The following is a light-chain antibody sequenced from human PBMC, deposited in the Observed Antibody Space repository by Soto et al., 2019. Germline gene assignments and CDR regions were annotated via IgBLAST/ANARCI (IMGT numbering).Light chain of an antibody. V-gene: IGLV2-18*02. Sequence: QSVLTQPPSGSGSPGQSVTISCTGTSSDIGKYDRVSWYQQSPGTAPKLIIYEVTNRPSGVPARFSGSKSGNTASLTISGLQAEDEADYYCSSYISTSRYVFGAGTKVTVL. CDR3: SSYISTSRYV. J-gene: IGLJ1*01. CDR1: SSDIGKYDR. CDR2: EVT.